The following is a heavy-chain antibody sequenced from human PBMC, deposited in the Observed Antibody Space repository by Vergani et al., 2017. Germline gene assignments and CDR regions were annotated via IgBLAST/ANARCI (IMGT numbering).Heavy chain of an antibody. CDR1: GFSFHSYW. J-gene: IGHJ6*02. CDR3: ARGRFYLGSGSYPYFYYYGLDV. V-gene: IGHV3-74*03. D-gene: IGHD3-10*01. CDR2: IKSDGSIT. Sequence: DVHLAESGGGFFQPGGSLRLSCSASGFSFHSYWMHWVRQVPGKGLLWVSRIKSDGSITAYADSVKGRFTISRDNAKSSLYLQMNSLRAEDTGVYYCARGRFYLGSGSYPYFYYYGLDVWVQGTAVTVSS.